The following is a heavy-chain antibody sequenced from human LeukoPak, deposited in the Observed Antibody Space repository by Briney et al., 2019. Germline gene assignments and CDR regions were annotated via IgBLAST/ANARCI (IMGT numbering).Heavy chain of an antibody. J-gene: IGHJ4*02. CDR3: ARESQYYDILTGYYSTFFDY. CDR1: GYTFTGYY. CDR2: INPSGGST. D-gene: IGHD3-9*01. Sequence: ASVRVSCKASGYTFTGYYMHWVRQAPGQGLEWMGIINPSGGSTSYAQKFQGRVTMTRDTSTSTVYMELSSLRSEDTAVYYCARESQYYDILTGYYSTFFDYWGQGTLVTVSS. V-gene: IGHV1-46*01.